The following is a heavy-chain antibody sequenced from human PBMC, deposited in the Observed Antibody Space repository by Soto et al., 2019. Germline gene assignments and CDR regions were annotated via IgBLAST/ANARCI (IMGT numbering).Heavy chain of an antibody. V-gene: IGHV4-34*01. CDR2: INHSGIT. CDR1: GGSFSGDY. J-gene: IGHJ6*03. Sequence: SETLSLTYAVYGGSFSGDYWSWIRQPPWKGLEWTGEINHSGITNYNPSLKSRVTISVDTSKNQFSLKLSSVTAADTAAYYCARGLNSKRYYYYYYMDVWGKGTTVTVSS. CDR3: ARGLNSKRYYYYYYMDV. D-gene: IGHD4-4*01.